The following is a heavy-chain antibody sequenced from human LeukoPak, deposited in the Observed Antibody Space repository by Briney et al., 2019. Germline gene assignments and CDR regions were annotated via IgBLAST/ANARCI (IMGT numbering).Heavy chain of an antibody. Sequence: PSGTLSLTCTVSGGSISSSSYYWVWIRQPPGKGLEGIGNIYYGGSTYYNPSLKSRVTISVDTSKNQFSLKLSSVTAADTAVYYCARKSGNFYYYYGMDVWGQGTTVTVSS. CDR1: GGSISSSSYY. V-gene: IGHV4-39*07. J-gene: IGHJ6*02. CDR3: ARKSGNFYYYYGMDV. D-gene: IGHD1-1*01. CDR2: IYYGGST.